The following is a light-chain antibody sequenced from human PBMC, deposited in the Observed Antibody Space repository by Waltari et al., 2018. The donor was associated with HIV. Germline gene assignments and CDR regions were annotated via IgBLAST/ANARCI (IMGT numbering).Light chain of an antibody. Sequence: EIVMTQSPATLSVSPGEGATLSCRASQSVSSNLAGYQQRPGQAPRRLIYAAATRATEIPARFSGSESGTEFTLTISSLQSEDFALYDCQQFENWPWTFGQGTKVEIK. CDR1: QSVSSN. CDR2: AAA. V-gene: IGKV3-15*01. J-gene: IGKJ1*01. CDR3: QQFENWPWT.